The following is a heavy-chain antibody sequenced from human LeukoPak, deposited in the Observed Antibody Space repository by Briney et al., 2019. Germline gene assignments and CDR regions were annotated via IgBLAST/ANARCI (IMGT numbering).Heavy chain of an antibody. CDR3: ARDLDRVVLAAIGGY. CDR2: INPNSGGT. CDR1: GYTFTGHY. Sequence: ASVKVSCKASGYTFTGHYMHWVRQAPGQGLEWMGWINPNSGGTNYAQKFQGRVTMTRDTSISTAYMELSRLRSDDTAVYYCARDLDRVVLAAIGGYWGQGTLVTVSS. J-gene: IGHJ4*02. V-gene: IGHV1-2*02. D-gene: IGHD2-2*01.